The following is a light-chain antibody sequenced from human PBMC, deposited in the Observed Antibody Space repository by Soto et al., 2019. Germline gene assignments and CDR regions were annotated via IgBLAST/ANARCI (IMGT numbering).Light chain of an antibody. V-gene: IGKV3-20*01. CDR3: HQYATPSYT. J-gene: IGKJ2*01. CDR2: GAS. Sequence: IVLTQSPGTLSLSLGERASLSCRASQSVLSNSLAWYQQKPGQPPRLLISGASSRATGIPDRFSGGGSETDFTLTISRLEPEAFAVYYCHQYATPSYTFGQGTKLEI. CDR1: QSVLSNS.